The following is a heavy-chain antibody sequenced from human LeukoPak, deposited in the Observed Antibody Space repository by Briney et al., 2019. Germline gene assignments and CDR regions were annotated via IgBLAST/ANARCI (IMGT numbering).Heavy chain of an antibody. CDR1: GDSISRYH. J-gene: IGHJ4*02. D-gene: IGHD4-17*01. V-gene: IGHV4-59*01. CDR2: IYHSGST. Sequence: SETLSLTCTVSGDSISRYHWGWIRQPPGKGLEWIAYIYHSGSTDYNPSLKSRVTMSVDMSKNQFSLKLNSVTAADTAVYYCARGGDYGDLRYFDYWGQGTLVTVSS. CDR3: ARGGDYGDLRYFDY.